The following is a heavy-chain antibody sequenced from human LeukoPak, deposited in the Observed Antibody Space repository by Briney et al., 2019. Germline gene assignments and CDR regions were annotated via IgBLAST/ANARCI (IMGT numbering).Heavy chain of an antibody. D-gene: IGHD6-6*01. CDR3: AKDAKGASSIAAYRN. J-gene: IGHJ4*02. V-gene: IGHV3-23*01. CDR1: GFTFSSYA. CDR2: ISGSGGST. Sequence: GGSLRLSCAASGFTFSSYAMSWVRQAPGKGLEWVSAISGSGGSTYYADSVKGRFTISRDNSKNTLYLQMNSLRAEDTAVYYCAKDAKGASSIAAYRNWSQGTLVTVSS.